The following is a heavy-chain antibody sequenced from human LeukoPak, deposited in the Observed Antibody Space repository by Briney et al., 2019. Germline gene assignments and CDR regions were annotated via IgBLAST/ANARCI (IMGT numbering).Heavy chain of an antibody. CDR2: IIPIFGTA. D-gene: IGHD5-18*01. J-gene: IGHJ2*01. V-gene: IGHV1-69*13. CDR3: AKEGDTALVTGYFDL. Sequence: GASVKVSCKASGYTFTGYYMHWVRQAPGQGLEWMGGIIPIFGTAHYAQKLQGRLTITADESTSTVYMEMSSLRSEDTAMYYCAKEGDTALVTGYFDLWGRGTLVTVSA. CDR1: GYTFTGYY.